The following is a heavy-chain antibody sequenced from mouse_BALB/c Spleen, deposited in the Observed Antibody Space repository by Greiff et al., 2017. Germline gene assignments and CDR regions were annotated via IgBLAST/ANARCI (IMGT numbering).Heavy chain of an antibody. J-gene: IGHJ4*01. D-gene: IGHD2-4*01. CDR3: ARDYDGDDYAMDY. CDR2: IYPGGGYT. Sequence: QVQLQQSGAELVRPGTSVKISCKASGYTFTNYWLGWVKQRPGHGLEWIGDIYPGGGYTNYNEKFKGKATLTADTSSSTAYMQLSSLTSEDSAVYVCARDYDGDDYAMDYWGQGTSVTVSS. CDR1: GYTFTNYW. V-gene: IGHV1-63*02.